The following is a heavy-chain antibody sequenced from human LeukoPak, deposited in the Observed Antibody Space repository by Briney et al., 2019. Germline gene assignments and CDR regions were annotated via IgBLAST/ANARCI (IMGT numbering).Heavy chain of an antibody. CDR2: IRYDGSNK. Sequence: GGSLRLSCAASGFTFSSYGVHWVRQAPGKGREWVAFIRYDGSNKYYADSVKGRFTISRDNSKNTLYLQMNSLRAEDTAMYYCAKDNVERLCFDYWGQGTLVTVSP. CDR1: GFTFSSYG. CDR3: AKDNVERLCFDY. V-gene: IGHV3-30*02. D-gene: IGHD1-26*01. J-gene: IGHJ4*02.